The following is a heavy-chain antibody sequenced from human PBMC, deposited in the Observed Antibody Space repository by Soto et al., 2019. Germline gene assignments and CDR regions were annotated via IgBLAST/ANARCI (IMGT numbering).Heavy chain of an antibody. CDR1: GGSISSGNYY. CDR3: ARAHCSGGNCYQGPFDY. Sequence: PSETLSLTCTVSGGSISSGNYYWSWIRQPPGKGLEWIGYIYDSGSTYYNPSLKSRVTISLDTSRNQFSLKLSSVTAADTAVYYCARAHCSGGNCYQGPFDYWGQGALVTVSS. J-gene: IGHJ4*02. D-gene: IGHD2-15*01. V-gene: IGHV4-30-4*01. CDR2: IYDSGST.